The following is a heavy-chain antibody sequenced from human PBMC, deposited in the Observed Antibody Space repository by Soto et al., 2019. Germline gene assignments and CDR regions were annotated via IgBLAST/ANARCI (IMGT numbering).Heavy chain of an antibody. CDR1: GFTFSSYA. Sequence: GGSLRLSCVASGFTFSSYAMSWVRQAPGKGLEWVSTISPTGGGTYYADSVEGHFTISRDNSRNTLYLQLDSLRAEGTVVYYCAKDLLGGIIAPDAFDVWGQGTVVTVSS. J-gene: IGHJ3*01. CDR3: AKDLLGGIIAPDAFDV. D-gene: IGHD3-16*02. V-gene: IGHV3-23*01. CDR2: ISPTGGGT.